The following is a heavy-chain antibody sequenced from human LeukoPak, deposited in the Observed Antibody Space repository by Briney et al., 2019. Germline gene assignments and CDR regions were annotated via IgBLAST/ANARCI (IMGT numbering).Heavy chain of an antibody. J-gene: IGHJ4*02. Sequence: SGPTLVKPTQTLTLTCTFSGFSPSTSGVRVSWIRQPPGKALEWLARIDWDDDKYYSTSLKTRLTISKDTSKNQVVPVMTNMDPVDTATYYCARTQDCSSPSCYPYYFDFWGQGSLVTVSS. CDR1: GFSPSTSGVR. CDR3: ARTQDCSSPSCYPYYFDF. V-gene: IGHV2-70*04. CDR2: IDWDDDK. D-gene: IGHD2-2*01.